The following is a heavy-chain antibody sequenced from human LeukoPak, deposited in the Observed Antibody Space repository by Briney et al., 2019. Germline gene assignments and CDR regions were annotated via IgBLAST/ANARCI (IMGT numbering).Heavy chain of an antibody. J-gene: IGHJ4*02. CDR2: ISSSSSYI. CDR1: GFTFSSYS. CDR3: ARRKTDYYDSSGYEGEFDY. D-gene: IGHD3-22*01. Sequence: TGGSLRLSCAASGFTFSSYSMTWVRQAPEKGLEWVSSISSSSSYIYYADSVKGRFTISRDNAKNSLYLQMNSLRAEDTAVYYCARRKTDYYDSSGYEGEFDYWGQGTLVTVSS. V-gene: IGHV3-21*01.